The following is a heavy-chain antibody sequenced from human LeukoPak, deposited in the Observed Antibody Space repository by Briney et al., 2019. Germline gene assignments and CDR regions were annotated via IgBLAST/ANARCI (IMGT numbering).Heavy chain of an antibody. V-gene: IGHV3-7*04. CDR2: IKQDGSDK. D-gene: IGHD5-18*01. CDR3: ARDRIQLWSHDY. J-gene: IGHJ4*02. CDR1: GFTFSSYW. Sequence: GGSLRLSCAASGFTFSSYWMSWVRQAPGKGLEWVANIKQDGSDKYYVDSVKGRFTISRENAKNSLYLHMNSLRAEDTAVYYCARDRIQLWSHDYWGQGTLVTVSS.